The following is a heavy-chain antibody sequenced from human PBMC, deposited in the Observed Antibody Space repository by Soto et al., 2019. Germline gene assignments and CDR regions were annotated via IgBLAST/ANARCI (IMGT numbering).Heavy chain of an antibody. CDR1: GFYFGGSY. Sequence: PGGARRFSCSPFGFYFGGSYMTCCRPARGKGLEGVAAIKQDGSEENYVDSVKTRVTISRDDAKHSLYPQMTSLRAVNTAVYYCARDPLYGAIDYWGLGTLVTDPS. CDR3: ARDPLYGAIDY. CDR2: IKQDGSEE. V-gene: IGHV3-7*01. J-gene: IGHJ4*02. D-gene: IGHD3-10*01.